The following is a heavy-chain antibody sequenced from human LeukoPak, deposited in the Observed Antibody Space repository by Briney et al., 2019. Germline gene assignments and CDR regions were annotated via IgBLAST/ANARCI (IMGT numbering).Heavy chain of an antibody. Sequence: VASVKVSCKASGYTFTSYDINWVRQATGQGLEWMGWMNPNSGNTGYAQKFQGRVTITRNTSISTAYMELSSLRSEDTAVYYCAREGPYSSSSGSDYWGQGTLVTVSS. CDR3: AREGPYSSSSGSDY. J-gene: IGHJ4*02. CDR2: MNPNSGNT. D-gene: IGHD6-6*01. CDR1: GYTFTSYD. V-gene: IGHV1-8*01.